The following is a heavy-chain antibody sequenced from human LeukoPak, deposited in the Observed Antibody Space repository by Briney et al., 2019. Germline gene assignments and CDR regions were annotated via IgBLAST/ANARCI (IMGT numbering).Heavy chain of an antibody. D-gene: IGHD1-26*01. Sequence: QPGGSLRLSCAASGFSFGNYFMHWVRQAPGKGLIWVSRINPDGSTIYYADSVKGRFTISRDNVESSLYLEMNSLSVEDTALYYCTRGLSGTHNAFDLWGQGTLVTVSS. CDR2: INPDGSTI. J-gene: IGHJ3*01. CDR1: GFSFGNYF. CDR3: TRGLSGTHNAFDL. V-gene: IGHV3-74*01.